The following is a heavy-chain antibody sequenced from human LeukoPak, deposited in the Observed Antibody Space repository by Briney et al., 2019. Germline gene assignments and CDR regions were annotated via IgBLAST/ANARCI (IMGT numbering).Heavy chain of an antibody. V-gene: IGHV3-30*02. Sequence: PGGSLRLSCAASGFSFSSFGMHWVRQAPGKGLGWVAFIRNDGSTKYYADSVKGRFTISRDNSKNTLYLQMNSLRTEDTAVYHCAKAGYGDYVSRWFDPWGQGTLVTVSS. CDR3: AKAGYGDYVSRWFDP. D-gene: IGHD4-17*01. J-gene: IGHJ5*02. CDR1: GFSFSSFG. CDR2: IRNDGSTK.